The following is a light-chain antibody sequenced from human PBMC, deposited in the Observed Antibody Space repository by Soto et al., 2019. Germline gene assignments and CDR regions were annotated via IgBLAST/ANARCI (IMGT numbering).Light chain of an antibody. CDR1: QSISSN. J-gene: IGKJ1*01. V-gene: IGKV3-20*01. CDR2: DAS. CDR3: QKYGSSTGT. Sequence: DIVMTPSPATLSVSPVKRSTLSCRASQSISSNLAWYQQKPGQAPRLLIYDASSRATGIPDRFSGSGSGTDFTLTISRLEPEDFAVYYCQKYGSSTGTCGQGTTGDIK.